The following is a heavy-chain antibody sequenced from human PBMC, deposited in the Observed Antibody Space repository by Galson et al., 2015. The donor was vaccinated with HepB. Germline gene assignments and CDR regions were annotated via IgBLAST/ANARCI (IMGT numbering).Heavy chain of an antibody. J-gene: IGHJ3*01. V-gene: IGHV3-33*08. D-gene: IGHD4-17*01. CDR2: IWYDGSNK. CDR1: GYTFSSYG. CDR3: ASSSMTTVTGDAFDF. Sequence: SLRLSCAASGYTFSSYGMHWVRQAPGKGLEWVAVIWYDGSNKYYADSVKGRFTISRDNSKNTLYLQMNSLRAEDTAVYYCASSSMTTVTGDAFDFWGQGTMVTVSS.